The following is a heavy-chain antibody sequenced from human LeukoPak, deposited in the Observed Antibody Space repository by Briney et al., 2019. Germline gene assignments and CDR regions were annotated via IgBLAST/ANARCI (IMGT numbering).Heavy chain of an antibody. J-gene: IGHJ6*02. V-gene: IGHV5-51*01. CDR3: AIVSANCTNGVCYPYYYYGMDV. Sequence: GESLKISCKGSGYSFTSYWIGWVRQMPGKGLEWMGIIYPGDSDTRYSPSFQGQVTISADKSISTAYLQWSSLKASDTAMYYRAIVSANCTNGVCYPYYYYGMDVWGQGTTVTVSS. CDR1: GYSFTSYW. D-gene: IGHD2-8*01. CDR2: IYPGDSDT.